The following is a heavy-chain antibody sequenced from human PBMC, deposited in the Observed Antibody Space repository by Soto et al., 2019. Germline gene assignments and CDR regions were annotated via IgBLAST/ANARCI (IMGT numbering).Heavy chain of an antibody. V-gene: IGHV3-30*18. CDR2: MSYDGSNK. CDR3: AKDLSDGGVDY. CDR1: GFTFSSYG. D-gene: IGHD3-16*01. J-gene: IGHJ4*02. Sequence: QVQLVESGGGVVQPGRSLRLSCAASGFTFSSYGMHWVRQAPGKGLEWVAVMSYDGSNKYYADSVKGRFTISRDNSKNTLYLQMNSLRAEDTAVYYCAKDLSDGGVDYWGQGTLVTVSS.